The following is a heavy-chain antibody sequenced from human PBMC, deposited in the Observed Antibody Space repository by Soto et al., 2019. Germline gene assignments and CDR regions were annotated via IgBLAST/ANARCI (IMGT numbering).Heavy chain of an antibody. CDR2: IYYSGST. J-gene: IGHJ4*02. V-gene: IGHV4-31*03. Sequence: QVQLQESGPGLVKPSQTLSLTCTVSGGSISSGGYYWSWIRQHPGKGLEWIGYIYYSGSTYYNPSLKSRVTISVDTSKNQFSLKLSSVTAADTAVYYCALYDFWSGYRERMGTFDYWGQGTLVTVSS. D-gene: IGHD3-3*01. CDR3: ALYDFWSGYRERMGTFDY. CDR1: GGSISSGGYY.